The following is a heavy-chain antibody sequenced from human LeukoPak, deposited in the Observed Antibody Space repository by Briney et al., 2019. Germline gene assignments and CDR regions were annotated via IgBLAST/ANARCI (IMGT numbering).Heavy chain of an antibody. Sequence: KPSEALSLTCTVSGGSISSYYWIWLRQPPGKGLEGMGYIYFSGSTNYNPSLKRRATISVETTNNHFSLKMSSVTAATPPWYYCASDGSRYCSSTSCYREGYYYYYMDVWGKGTTVTVSS. CDR3: ASDGSRYCSSTSCYREGYYYYYMDV. V-gene: IGHV4-59*01. CDR2: IYFSGST. J-gene: IGHJ6*03. D-gene: IGHD2-2*01. CDR1: GGSISSYY.